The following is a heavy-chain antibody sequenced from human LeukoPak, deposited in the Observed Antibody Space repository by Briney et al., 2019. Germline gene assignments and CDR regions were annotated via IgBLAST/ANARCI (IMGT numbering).Heavy chain of an antibody. CDR3: ARGMRYCSGGSCYYNWFDP. Sequence: GGSLRLSCAASGFTFSSYSMNWVRQAPGKGLEWVSYISSSSSTIYYADSVKGRFTISRDNAENSLYLQMNSLRDEDTAVYYCARGMRYCSGGSCYYNWFDPWGQGTLVTVSS. CDR2: ISSSSSTI. J-gene: IGHJ5*02. CDR1: GFTFSSYS. V-gene: IGHV3-48*02. D-gene: IGHD2-15*01.